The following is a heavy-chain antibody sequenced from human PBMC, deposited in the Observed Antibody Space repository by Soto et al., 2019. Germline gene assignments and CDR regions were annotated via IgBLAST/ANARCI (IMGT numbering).Heavy chain of an antibody. D-gene: IGHD2-21*01. CDR3: VRDAWQQSPGDV. J-gene: IGHJ4*02. CDR1: GYIFIDYW. Sequence: GESLKISCKASGYIFIDYWIGWVRQMPGKGLEWMGIVYPRDSDTRYSPSFQGQVTISADRSTGTAFLQWRSLKASDTALYYCVRDAWQQSPGDVWGQGTLVTVSS. V-gene: IGHV5-51*01. CDR2: VYPRDSDT.